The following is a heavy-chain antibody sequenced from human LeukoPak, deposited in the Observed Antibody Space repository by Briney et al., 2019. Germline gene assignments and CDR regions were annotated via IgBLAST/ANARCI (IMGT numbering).Heavy chain of an antibody. Sequence: GGSLRLSCAASGFTFSSYWWSWVRQAPGKGLEWVANIKQDGSEKYYVDFVKGRFTIHRDNAKHSLYLHMNSLRAEDTAVYYCASDAGYSYDWFDPWGKGTLVTVSS. J-gene: IGHJ5*02. CDR2: IKQDGSEK. CDR1: GFTFSSYW. CDR3: ASDAGYSYDWFDP. V-gene: IGHV3-7*01. D-gene: IGHD5-18*01.